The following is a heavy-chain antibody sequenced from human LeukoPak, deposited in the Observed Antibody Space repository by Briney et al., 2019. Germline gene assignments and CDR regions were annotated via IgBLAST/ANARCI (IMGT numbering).Heavy chain of an antibody. CDR2: INPDSGFT. J-gene: IGHJ5*02. D-gene: IGHD3-9*01. V-gene: IGHV1-2*02. Sequence: ASVKVSCKASGYTFTGYYMNWVRQAPGQGLEWMGWINPDSGFTKYAQKFQGRVTMTRDTSITTVYMDLTRLTSDDTAVYYCARNFDMKGFDPWGQGTLVTVSS. CDR1: GYTFTGYY. CDR3: ARNFDMKGFDP.